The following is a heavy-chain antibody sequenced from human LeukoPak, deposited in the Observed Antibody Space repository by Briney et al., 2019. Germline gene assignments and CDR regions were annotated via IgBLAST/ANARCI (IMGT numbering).Heavy chain of an antibody. Sequence: GGSLRLSCAASGFTFSGSAMHWVRQASGKGLEWVGRIRSKANSYATAYAASVKGRFTISRDDSKNTAYLQMNSLKTEDTAVYYCTRHGEIPGYYYYYYMDVWGKGTTVTVSS. D-gene: IGHD2-21*01. CDR2: IRSKANSYAT. CDR3: TRHGEIPGYYYYYYMDV. CDR1: GFTFSGSA. V-gene: IGHV3-73*01. J-gene: IGHJ6*03.